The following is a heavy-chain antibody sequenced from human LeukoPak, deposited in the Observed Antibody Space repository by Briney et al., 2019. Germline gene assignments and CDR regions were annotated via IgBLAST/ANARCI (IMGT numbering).Heavy chain of an antibody. CDR3: ARYLRSGWSYFDH. J-gene: IGHJ4*02. Sequence: PGGSLRLSCAASGFTFSSYAMNWVRQAPGKGLEWISYISSSSTTIHYADSVKGRFTISRDNVKNSLYLQMNSLRVEDTAVYYCARYLRSGWSYFDHWGQGTLVIVSS. V-gene: IGHV3-48*04. CDR1: GFTFSSYA. D-gene: IGHD6-19*01. CDR2: ISSSSTTI.